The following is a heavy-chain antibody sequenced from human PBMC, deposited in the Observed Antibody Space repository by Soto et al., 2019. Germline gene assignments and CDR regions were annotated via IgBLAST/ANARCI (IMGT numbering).Heavy chain of an antibody. V-gene: IGHV4-34*01. D-gene: IGHD1-1*01. CDR1: GGFVSSGSYY. CDR3: ARVERGTATTVVDAFDI. CDR2: MSHSGGT. Sequence: QVQLQQWGAGLLKPSETLSLTCAVYGGFVSSGSYYWSWIRQPPGKGLEWIGEMSHSGGTHFNPSPKSRVTISVDTSKNQFSLKMSSVTAADTALYYWARVERGTATTVVDAFDIWGPGTMVTVSS. J-gene: IGHJ3*02.